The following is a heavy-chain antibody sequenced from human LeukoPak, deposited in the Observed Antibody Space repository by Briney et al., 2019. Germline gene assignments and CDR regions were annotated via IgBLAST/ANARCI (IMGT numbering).Heavy chain of an antibody. J-gene: IGHJ4*02. Sequence: SETLSLTCTVSGGSISSGNYYWSWIRQPAGKGLEWIGRIYTSGSINYNPSLKSRVTISVDTSKNQFSLKLSSVTAADTAVYYCARSPVRYVFENDYWGQGTLVTVSS. CDR2: IYTSGSI. CDR3: ARSPVRYVFENDY. D-gene: IGHD3-16*01. V-gene: IGHV4-61*02. CDR1: GGSISSGNYY.